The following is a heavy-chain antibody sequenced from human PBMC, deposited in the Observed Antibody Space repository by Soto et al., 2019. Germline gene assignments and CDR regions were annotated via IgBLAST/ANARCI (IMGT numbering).Heavy chain of an antibody. Sequence: PGESLKISCKASGYTFTSYWITWVRQMPGKGLEWMGRIDPSDSYINYSPSFQGHVIISADKSISTAYLHWSSLKASDTAMYYCARHTGDGYNPDYWGQGTLVTVSS. V-gene: IGHV5-10-1*01. J-gene: IGHJ4*02. CDR1: GYTFTSYW. CDR2: IDPSDSYI. D-gene: IGHD5-12*01. CDR3: ARHTGDGYNPDY.